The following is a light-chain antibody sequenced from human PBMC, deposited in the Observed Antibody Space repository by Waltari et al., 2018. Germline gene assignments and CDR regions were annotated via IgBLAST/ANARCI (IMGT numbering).Light chain of an antibody. CDR1: QSVSSSY. CDR2: GAS. J-gene: IGKJ1*01. Sequence: EILFTQSPGPLSLSPGERATLSRRASQSVSSSYLAWYQQKPGQAPRVLIHGASNRATGIPDRFSGSGSGTDFTLTISRLEPEDFAVYYCQQYGSSPWTFGQGTKVEIK. V-gene: IGKV3-20*01. CDR3: QQYGSSPWT.